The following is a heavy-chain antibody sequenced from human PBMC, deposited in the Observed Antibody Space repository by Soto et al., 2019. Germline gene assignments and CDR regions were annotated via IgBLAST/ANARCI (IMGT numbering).Heavy chain of an antibody. CDR3: ARENYYYGMDV. CDR1: GFTVSVNL. CDR2: INSGGST. Sequence: EVQLVESGGGLVQPGGSLRLSCAASGFTVSVNLMNWVRQAPGKGLEWVSVINSGGSTDYADSVKGRFTISRDISKNTLYLQMNSLRDEDTAVYYCARENYYYGMDVWGQGTTVTVSS. J-gene: IGHJ6*02. V-gene: IGHV3-66*01.